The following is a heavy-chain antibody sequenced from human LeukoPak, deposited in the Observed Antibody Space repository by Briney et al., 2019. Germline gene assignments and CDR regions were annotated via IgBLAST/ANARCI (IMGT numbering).Heavy chain of an antibody. D-gene: IGHD3-22*01. CDR1: GFTFSDYH. J-gene: IGHJ4*02. Sequence: GGSLRLSCAASGFTFSDYHMTWIRQAPGKGLEWVSYISGSSIYTRYADSVKGRFAISRDNAKNSLYLQMNSLRAEDTALYYCVRDISGYYFDYWGQGTLVTVSS. CDR2: ISGSSIYT. V-gene: IGHV3-11*05. CDR3: VRDISGYYFDY.